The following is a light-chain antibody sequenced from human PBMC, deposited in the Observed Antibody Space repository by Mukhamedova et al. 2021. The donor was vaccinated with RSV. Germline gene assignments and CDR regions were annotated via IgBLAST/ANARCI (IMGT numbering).Light chain of an antibody. CDR2: KAS. J-gene: IGKJ1*01. V-gene: IGKV1-5*03. Sequence: WYQRRVHGKAPKFLIYKASSLESGVPSRFSGSGSGTEFTLTISSLQPDDFVTYYCQQYSSYSSTFGQGTKVEIK. CDR3: QQYSSYSST.